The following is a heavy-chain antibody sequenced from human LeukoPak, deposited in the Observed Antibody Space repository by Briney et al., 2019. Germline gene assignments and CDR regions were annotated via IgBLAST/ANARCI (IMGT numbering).Heavy chain of an antibody. CDR2: ISYDGSNK. CDR3: AKDSGYSSSWAFDY. D-gene: IGHD6-13*01. V-gene: IGHV3-30*18. CDR1: GFTFSSYG. Sequence: GRSLRLSCAASGFTFSSYGMHWVRQAPGTGLEWVAVISYDGSNKYYADSVKGRFTISRDNSKNALYLQMNSLRAEDTAVYYCAKDSGYSSSWAFDYWGQGTLVTVSS. J-gene: IGHJ4*02.